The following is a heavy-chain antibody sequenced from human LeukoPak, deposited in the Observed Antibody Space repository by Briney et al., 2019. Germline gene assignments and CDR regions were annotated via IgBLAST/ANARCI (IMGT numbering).Heavy chain of an antibody. CDR1: GGTFSSYA. CDR2: IIPIFGTA. D-gene: IGHD2-2*02. V-gene: IGHV1-69*05. J-gene: IGHJ5*02. Sequence: GSSVKVSCKASGGTFSSYAISWVRQAPGQGLEWMGGIIPIFGTANYAQKFQGRVTITTDESTSTAYMELSSLRSEDTAVYYCATAGYCSSTSCYTRFDPWGQGTLVIVSS. CDR3: ATAGYCSSTSCYTRFDP.